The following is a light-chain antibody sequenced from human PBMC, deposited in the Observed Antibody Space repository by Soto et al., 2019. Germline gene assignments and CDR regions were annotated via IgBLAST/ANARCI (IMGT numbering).Light chain of an antibody. CDR1: QSLVHSDGIAY. V-gene: IGKV2-30*02. J-gene: IGKJ5*01. CDR2: KVS. Sequence: DVVMTQSPLSLSVTLGQPASISCRSNQSLVHSDGIAYFSWFXQRQGRSQRXLIYKVSNRDSGVPARFSGSGSGTDVAMKISRVEAEDVGVYYCMQGTHWPITFGQGTRLEIK. CDR3: MQGTHWPIT.